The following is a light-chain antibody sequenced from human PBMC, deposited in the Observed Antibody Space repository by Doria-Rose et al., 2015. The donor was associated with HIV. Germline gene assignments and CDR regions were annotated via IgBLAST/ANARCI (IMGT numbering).Light chain of an antibody. Sequence: QSITISCTILSSDVGYHNYVSWYQQHPGKAPKLLIYEVSNRPSGIPSRFSGSMSGYTASLTISGLQPEDEADYYCSSYVTGTTVFGGGTKLTVL. CDR1: SSDVGYHNY. CDR2: EVS. J-gene: IGLJ3*02. CDR3: SSYVTGTTV. V-gene: IGLV2-14*01.